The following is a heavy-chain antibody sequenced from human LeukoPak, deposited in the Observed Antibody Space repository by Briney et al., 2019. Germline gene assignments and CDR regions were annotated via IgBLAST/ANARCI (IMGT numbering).Heavy chain of an antibody. CDR3: ASALGYGDYVS. CDR1: GYTFTSYG. J-gene: IGHJ5*02. Sequence: ASVKVSCKASGYTFTSYGISWVRQAPGQGLEWMGWINPNSGGTNYAQKFQGRVTMTRDTSISTAYMELSRLRSDDTAVYYCASALGYGDYVSWGQGTLVTVSS. V-gene: IGHV1-2*02. D-gene: IGHD4-17*01. CDR2: INPNSGGT.